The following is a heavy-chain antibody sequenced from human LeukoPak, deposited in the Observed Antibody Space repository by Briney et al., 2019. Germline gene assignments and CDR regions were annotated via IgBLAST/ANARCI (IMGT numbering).Heavy chain of an antibody. D-gene: IGHD1-26*01. J-gene: IGHJ4*02. CDR1: AYSFTNYW. CDR3: ARSNGVGATQY. V-gene: IGHV5-51*01. CDR2: IYPGDSDT. Sequence: GESLKISCKDTAYSFTNYWIGWVRQMPGKGLEWMGIIYPGDSDTRYSPSFQGQVTISADKSINTAYLQWSSLKVSDTAIYYCARSNGVGATQYWGQGTLVTVSS.